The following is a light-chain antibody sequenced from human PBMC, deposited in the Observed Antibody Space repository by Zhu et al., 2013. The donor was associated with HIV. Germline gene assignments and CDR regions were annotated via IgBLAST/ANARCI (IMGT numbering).Light chain of an antibody. J-gene: IGKJ3*01. CDR2: ATS. V-gene: IGKV1-27*01. CDR3: QKYNSVPLT. CDR1: QGISNW. Sequence: DIQMTQSPSSVSASVGDRVTITCRASQGISNWLAWYQQRPGKPPKLLISATSTLQSGVPSRFSGSGSGTGFTLTISSLQAEDVATYYCQKYNSVPLTFGPGTRVEIK.